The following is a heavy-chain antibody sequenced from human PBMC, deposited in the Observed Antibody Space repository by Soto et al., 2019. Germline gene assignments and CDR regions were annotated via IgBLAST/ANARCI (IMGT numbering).Heavy chain of an antibody. CDR1: SDPSSSGDYY. V-gene: IGHV4-30-4*08. CDR2: ISYSENT. D-gene: IGHD3-16*02. J-gene: IGHJ4*02. CDR3: ARPNYDYVWGSYRFAY. Sequence: QVQLQESGPGLVKPSQTLSLTCAFSSDPSSSGDYYWSWIRQPPGKGREWIGYISYSENTYYSPSLKSRITISGGTSKNHFALRLTSVTAADTAVYDCARPNYDYVWGSYRFAYWCQGTLVTVSS.